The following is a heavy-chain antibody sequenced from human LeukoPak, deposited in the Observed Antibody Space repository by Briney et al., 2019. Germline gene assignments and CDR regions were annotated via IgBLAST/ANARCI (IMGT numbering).Heavy chain of an antibody. CDR1: GGSISSSGYY. J-gene: IGHJ3*02. D-gene: IGHD4-17*01. V-gene: IGHV4-39*01. Sequence: SETLSLTCTVSGGSISSSGYYWGWIRQSPGKGLEWIGSIYYSGGTYSNPSLKSRVTISVDTSKNQFSFKLTSVTAADTAVYYCARHDYGDYGTFDIWGHGTMWTVSS. CDR3: ARHDYGDYGTFDI. CDR2: IYYSGGT.